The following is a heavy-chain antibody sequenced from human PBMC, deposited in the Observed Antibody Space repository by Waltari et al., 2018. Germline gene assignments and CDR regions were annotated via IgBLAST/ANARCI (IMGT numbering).Heavy chain of an antibody. J-gene: IGHJ3*02. CDR3: VPGPGAFDI. Sequence: EVQLVESGGGLVQPGGSLRLSCAASGFTFSSYWVPWVRQAPGKGLVLGARINSDGRSTSYADSVKGRFTISRDNAKNTLYLQMNSLRAEDTAVYYCVPGPGAFDIWGQGTMVTVSS. D-gene: IGHD7-27*01. V-gene: IGHV3-74*01. CDR2: INSDGRST. CDR1: GFTFSSYW.